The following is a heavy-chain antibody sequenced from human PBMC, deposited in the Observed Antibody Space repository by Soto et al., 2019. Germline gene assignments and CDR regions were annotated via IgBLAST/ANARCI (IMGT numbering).Heavy chain of an antibody. CDR1: GGTFSSYA. Sequence: GASVKVSCKASGGTFSSYAISWVRQAPGQGLEWMGGIIPIFGTANYAQKFQGRVTITADEPTSTAYMELSSLRSEDTAVYYCARSGYSYGPPSNYYYGMDVWGQGTTVTVSS. CDR3: ARSGYSYGPPSNYYYGMDV. CDR2: IIPIFGTA. J-gene: IGHJ6*02. D-gene: IGHD5-18*01. V-gene: IGHV1-69*13.